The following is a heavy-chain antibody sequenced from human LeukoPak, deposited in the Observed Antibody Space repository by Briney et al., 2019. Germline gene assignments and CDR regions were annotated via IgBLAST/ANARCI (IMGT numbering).Heavy chain of an antibody. Sequence: GGSLRLSCAASGFTFDDYGMSWVRQAPGKGLEWVSGINWNGGSTGYADSVKGRFTISRDNSKNTLYLQMNSLRAEDTAVYYCATGGEYYDGRGYGHDHWGQGTLVTVSS. CDR1: GFTFDDYG. D-gene: IGHD3-22*01. CDR3: ATGGEYYDGRGYGHDH. V-gene: IGHV3-20*04. CDR2: INWNGGST. J-gene: IGHJ4*02.